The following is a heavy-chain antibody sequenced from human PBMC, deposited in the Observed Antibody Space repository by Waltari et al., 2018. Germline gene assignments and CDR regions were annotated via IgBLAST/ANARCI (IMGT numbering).Heavy chain of an antibody. D-gene: IGHD3-10*01. CDR3: ARGEIYGSGSYYFDY. J-gene: IGHJ4*02. CDR2: INHSGST. Sequence: QVQLQQWGAGLLKPSETLSLTCAVYGGSFSGYYWSWIRQPPGKGLEWIGEINHSGSTNYNPSLNSRVTISVDTSKNQFSLKLSSVTAADTAVYYCARGEIYGSGSYYFDYWGQGTLVTVSS. V-gene: IGHV4-34*01. CDR1: GGSFSGYY.